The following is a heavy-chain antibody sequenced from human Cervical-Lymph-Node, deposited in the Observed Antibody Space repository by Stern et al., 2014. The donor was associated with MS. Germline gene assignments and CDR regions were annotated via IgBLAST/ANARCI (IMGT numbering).Heavy chain of an antibody. Sequence: VQLEESGAEVKKPGASVKVSCKASGYTFSSYYMHWVRQAPGQGLEWMGIINPSGGTTGYAQRFQGRVTMTRDTSTSTVYMELSSLRSEDTAVYYCAREVAGHRLGMMDVWGQGTTVTVSS. CDR3: AREVAGHRLGMMDV. V-gene: IGHV1-46*01. J-gene: IGHJ6*02. CDR2: INPSGGTT. CDR1: GYTFSSYY. D-gene: IGHD6-19*01.